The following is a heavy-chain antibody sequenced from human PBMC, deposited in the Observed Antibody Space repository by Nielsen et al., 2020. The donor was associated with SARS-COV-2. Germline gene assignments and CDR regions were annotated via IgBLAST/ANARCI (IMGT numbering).Heavy chain of an antibody. Sequence: WVRQAPGQGLEWMGWINPNSGGTNYAQKFQGWVTMTRDTSISTAYMELSRLRSDDTAVYYCARAELLWFGDAYYYYYMDVWGKGTTVTVSS. V-gene: IGHV1-2*04. CDR3: ARAELLWFGDAYYYYYMDV. CDR2: INPNSGGT. D-gene: IGHD3-10*01. J-gene: IGHJ6*03.